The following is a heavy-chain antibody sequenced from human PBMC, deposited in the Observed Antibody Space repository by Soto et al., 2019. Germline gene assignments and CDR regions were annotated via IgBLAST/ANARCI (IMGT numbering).Heavy chain of an antibody. Sequence: SETLSHTCTVSGGSISSSSYYWGWIRQPPGKGLEWIGSIYYSGSTYYNPSLKSRVTISVDTYKNQFSLKLSSVTAADTAVYYCARQIKYYYGSGSPNWGDSWGQGTLVTVS. CDR2: IYYSGST. CDR3: ARQIKYYYGSGSPNWGDS. J-gene: IGHJ5*01. V-gene: IGHV4-39*01. CDR1: GGSISSSSYY. D-gene: IGHD3-10*01.